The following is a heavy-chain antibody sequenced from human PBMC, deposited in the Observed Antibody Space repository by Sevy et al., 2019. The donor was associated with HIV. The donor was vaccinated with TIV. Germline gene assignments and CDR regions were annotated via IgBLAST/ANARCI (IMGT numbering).Heavy chain of an antibody. D-gene: IGHD3-9*01. CDR3: ARQVGQLRFFDWSPGYFDY. CDR1: GDSISSSPYY. Sequence: SETLSLTCTVSGDSISSSPYYWGWIRQSHGKGLEWIGSIYYSGSTYYHPSLKSRFPISVDTSKNQFSLKLNSLTAADTAVYYCARQVGQLRFFDWSPGYFDYWGQGILVTVSS. J-gene: IGHJ4*02. CDR2: IYYSGST. V-gene: IGHV4-39*01.